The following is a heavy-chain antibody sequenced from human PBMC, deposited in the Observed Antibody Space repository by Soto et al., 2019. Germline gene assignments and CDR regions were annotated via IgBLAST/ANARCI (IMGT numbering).Heavy chain of an antibody. Sequence: GGSLRLSCAASGFTFSSYAMSWVRQAPGKGLEWVSAISGSGGSTYYADSVKGRFTISRDNSKNTLYLQMNSLRAEDTAVYYCAKGIHSSWQGDYYYYYYMDVWGKGTTVTVSS. CDR1: GFTFSSYA. CDR3: AKGIHSSWQGDYYYYYYMDV. D-gene: IGHD6-13*01. V-gene: IGHV3-23*01. CDR2: ISGSGGST. J-gene: IGHJ6*03.